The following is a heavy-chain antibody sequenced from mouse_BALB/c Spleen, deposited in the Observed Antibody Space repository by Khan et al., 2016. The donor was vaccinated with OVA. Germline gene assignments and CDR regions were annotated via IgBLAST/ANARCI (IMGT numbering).Heavy chain of an antibody. CDR3: GGDRAYNRNDGWFAY. CDR2: INPSNGYT. D-gene: IGHD2-14*01. J-gene: IGHJ3*01. Sequence: QVQLKQSGAELARPGASVKMSCKASGYTFTSYTIHWIKLRPGQGLEWIGYINPSNGYTNYNQKFKDKATLTADKSSTTAYMQLSSLTSDDSAVYNCGGDRAYNRNDGWFAYWGQGTLVTVSA. CDR1: GYTFTSYT. V-gene: IGHV1-4*01.